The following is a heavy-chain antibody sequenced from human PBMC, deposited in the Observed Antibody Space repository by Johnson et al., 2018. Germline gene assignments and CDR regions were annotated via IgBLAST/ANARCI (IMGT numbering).Heavy chain of an antibody. CDR2: ISYDGSNK. CDR1: GFTFSSYG. J-gene: IGHJ3*02. Sequence: QVQLVESGGGVVQPGRSLRLSCAASGFTFSSYGIHWVRQAPGKGLEWVTVISYDGSNKYYADSVKGRFTISRDNSKTTLYLQMNSLRAEDTAGYYCARDRGDAFDIWGQGTMVTVSS. D-gene: IGHD3-10*01. CDR3: ARDRGDAFDI. V-gene: IGHV3-30*03.